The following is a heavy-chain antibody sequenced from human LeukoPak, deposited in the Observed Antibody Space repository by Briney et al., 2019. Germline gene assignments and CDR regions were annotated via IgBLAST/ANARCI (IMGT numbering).Heavy chain of an antibody. CDR1: GGSVSSSNHY. V-gene: IGHV4-39*07. J-gene: IGHJ4*02. CDR2: IYYSGST. CDR3: ARSVRGVITIFTHAGWGVPFDY. D-gene: IGHD3-9*01. Sequence: SETLSLTCTVSGGSVSSSNHYWGWIRQPPGKGLEWIGTIYYSGSTKYNPSLKSRVTISVDTSKNQFSLKLSSVTAADTAVYYCARSVRGVITIFTHAGWGVPFDYWGQGTLVTVSS.